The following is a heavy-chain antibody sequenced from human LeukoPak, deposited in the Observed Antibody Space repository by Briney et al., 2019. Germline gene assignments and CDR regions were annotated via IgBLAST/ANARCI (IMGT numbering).Heavy chain of an antibody. CDR2: IIPIFGTA. Sequence: ASVTVSCKASGGTFSSYAISWVRQAPGQGLEWMGGIIPIFGTANYAQKFQGRVTITTDESTSTAYMELSSLRSEDTAVYYCASSLLRFLGTGYYYYYMDVWGKGTTVTVSS. J-gene: IGHJ6*03. D-gene: IGHD3-3*01. V-gene: IGHV1-69*05. CDR1: GGTFSSYA. CDR3: ASSLLRFLGTGYYYYYMDV.